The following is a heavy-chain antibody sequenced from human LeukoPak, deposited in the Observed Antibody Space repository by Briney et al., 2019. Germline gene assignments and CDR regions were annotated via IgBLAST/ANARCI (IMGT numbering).Heavy chain of an antibody. CDR3: ARTTYGDYTLLWAFDI. V-gene: IGHV2-70*01. D-gene: IGHD4-17*01. CDR1: GFSLSTSGMC. Sequence: RRSGPTLVNPTQTLTLTCTFSGFSLSTSGMCVSWIRQPSGKALEWLALIDWDDDKYYSTSLKTRLTISKDTSKNQVVLTMTNMDPVDTATYYCARTTYGDYTLLWAFDIWGQGTMVTVSS. CDR2: IDWDDDK. J-gene: IGHJ3*02.